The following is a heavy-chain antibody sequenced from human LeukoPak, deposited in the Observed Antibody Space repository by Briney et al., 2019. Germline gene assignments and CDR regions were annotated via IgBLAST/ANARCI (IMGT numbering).Heavy chain of an antibody. Sequence: PSETLSLTCTVSGGSISSYYWSWIRQPPGKGLEWIGYIYYSGSTNYNPSLKSRVTISVDTSKNQFSLKLSSVTAADTAVYYCVRHEGSPPYYYYYGMDVWGQGTTVTVSS. J-gene: IGHJ6*02. CDR2: IYYSGST. V-gene: IGHV4-59*08. CDR1: GGSISSYY. CDR3: VRHEGSPPYYYYYGMDV.